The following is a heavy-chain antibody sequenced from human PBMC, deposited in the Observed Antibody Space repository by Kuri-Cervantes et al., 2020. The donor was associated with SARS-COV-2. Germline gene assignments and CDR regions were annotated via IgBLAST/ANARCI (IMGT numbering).Heavy chain of an antibody. Sequence: GSLRLSCAVYGGSFSSYYWSWIRQPAGKGLEWIGRIYTSGSTNYNPSLKSRVTISVDTSKNQFSLKLSSVTAADTAVYYCARGHGAAAFGLRYWFDPWGQGTLVTVSS. J-gene: IGHJ5*02. V-gene: IGHV4-59*10. CDR1: GGSFSSYY. CDR2: IYTSGST. D-gene: IGHD6-13*01. CDR3: ARGHGAAAFGLRYWFDP.